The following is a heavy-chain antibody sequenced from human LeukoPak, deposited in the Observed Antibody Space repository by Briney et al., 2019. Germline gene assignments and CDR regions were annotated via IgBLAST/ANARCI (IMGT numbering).Heavy chain of an antibody. CDR3: ARGGNYWPQWWFDP. J-gene: IGHJ5*02. D-gene: IGHD1-26*01. CDR2: IYHSGST. Sequence: TPSETLSLTCTVSGYSISSGYYWGWIRQPPGKGLEWIGSIYHSGSTYYNPSLKSRVTMSLDASKNQFSLELNSVTPADTAVYYCARGGNYWPQWWFDPWGRGTLVSVSS. CDR1: GYSISSGYY. V-gene: IGHV4-38-2*02.